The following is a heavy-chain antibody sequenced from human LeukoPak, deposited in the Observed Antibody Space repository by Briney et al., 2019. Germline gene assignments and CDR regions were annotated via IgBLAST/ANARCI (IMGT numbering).Heavy chain of an antibody. V-gene: IGHV4-39*07. CDR1: GGSISGSSYY. Sequence: SETLSLTCTVSGGSISGSSYYWGWIRQPPGKGLEWIGEIYHSGSTNYNPSLKSRVTISVDKSKNQFSLKLSSVTAADTAVYYCARNYDILTGYSLAFDYWGQGTLVTVSS. D-gene: IGHD3-9*01. J-gene: IGHJ4*02. CDR3: ARNYDILTGYSLAFDY. CDR2: IYHSGST.